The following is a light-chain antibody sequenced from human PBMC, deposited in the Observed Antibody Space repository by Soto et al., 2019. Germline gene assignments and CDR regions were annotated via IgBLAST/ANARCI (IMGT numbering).Light chain of an antibody. Sequence: DIQMTQSPSTLSASVGDRVTITCRASQTVNTWLAWYQQKPGKAPKVLIFDASSLKTGVPSRFSGSGSGTEFTLTISNLQPDDFADYFCQQSYTTPITFGQGTRLEI. CDR2: DAS. CDR3: QQSYTTPIT. J-gene: IGKJ5*01. CDR1: QTVNTW. V-gene: IGKV1-5*01.